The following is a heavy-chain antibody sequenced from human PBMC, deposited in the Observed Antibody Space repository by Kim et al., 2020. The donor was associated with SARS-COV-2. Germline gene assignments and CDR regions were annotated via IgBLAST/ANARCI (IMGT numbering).Heavy chain of an antibody. D-gene: IGHD3-3*01. CDR3: ARGTDYDFWSGFSDC. J-gene: IGHJ4*02. V-gene: IGHV1-18*01. CDR1: GYSFNSYG. CDR2: ISAYNGDT. Sequence: VKVSCKASGYSFNSYGITWVRQTPGQGLEWMGWISAYNGDTKYAQNLQDRVTLTRDTATRTAYMELRSLTSDDTAVYYCARGTDYDFWSGFSDCWGQGTLIAVSS.